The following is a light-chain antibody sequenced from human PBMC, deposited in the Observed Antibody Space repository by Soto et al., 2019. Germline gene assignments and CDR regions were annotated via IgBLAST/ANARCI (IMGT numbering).Light chain of an antibody. J-gene: IGKJ5*01. CDR3: QQYENLPT. CDR2: DAS. Sequence: DIQMTHTHSTLSAYVGDRVTITCRASESISRWLAWYQQKPGRATKLLIYDASNLEAGVPSRFRGSGSGTDFTFTISRLQPEDIATYYCQQYENLPTFGQGTRLDIK. V-gene: IGKV1-33*01. CDR1: ESISRW.